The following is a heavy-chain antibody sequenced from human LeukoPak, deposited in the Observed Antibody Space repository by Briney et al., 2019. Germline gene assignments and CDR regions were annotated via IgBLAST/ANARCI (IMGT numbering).Heavy chain of an antibody. Sequence: GESLKISCKGSGYSFTSYWIGWVRQMPGKGLEWMGIIYPGDSDTRYSPSFQGQVTISADKSTSTAYLQWSSLKASATAMYYCARRPRRADFDYWGQGTLVTVSS. CDR3: ARRPRRADFDY. V-gene: IGHV5-51*01. D-gene: IGHD6-13*01. J-gene: IGHJ4*02. CDR2: IYPGDSDT. CDR1: GYSFTSYW.